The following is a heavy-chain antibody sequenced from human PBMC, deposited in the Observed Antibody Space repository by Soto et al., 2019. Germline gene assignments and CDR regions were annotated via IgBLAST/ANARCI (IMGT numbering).Heavy chain of an antibody. CDR2: IYYSENT. CDR3: ATHPPYGPLDH. Sequence: SETLSLTCAVYGGSFSGYYWSWIRQPPGKGLEWIGNIYYSENTYYNPSLKSRVTISVDTSKNQFSLRLTSVTAADTAVYYCATHPPYGPLDHWGQGTLVTVSS. CDR1: GGSFSGYY. D-gene: IGHD4-17*01. J-gene: IGHJ4*02. V-gene: IGHV4-34*01.